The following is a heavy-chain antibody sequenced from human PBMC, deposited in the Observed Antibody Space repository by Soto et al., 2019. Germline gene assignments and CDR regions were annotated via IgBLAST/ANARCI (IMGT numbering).Heavy chain of an antibody. D-gene: IGHD1-26*01. J-gene: IGHJ3*02. CDR1: GYRFTSHW. CDR2: MYPGDSDT. V-gene: IGHV5-51*01. CDR3: AREVGLPNAFDI. Sequence: GESLKISCKGSGYRFTSHWIGWVRQMPGKGLEWMGIMYPGDSDTRYSPSFQGQVTISADKSITTAYLQWSSLKASDTAMYYCAREVGLPNAFDIWGQGTMVTVSS.